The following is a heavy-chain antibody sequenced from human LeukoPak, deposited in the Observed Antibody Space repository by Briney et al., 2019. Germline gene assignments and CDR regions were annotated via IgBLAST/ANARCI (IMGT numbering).Heavy chain of an antibody. CDR3: ARVRSSRAYNWFDP. J-gene: IGHJ5*02. CDR1: GYTFTGYY. Sequence: ASVKVSCKASGYTFTGYYMHWVRQAPGQGLEWMGRINPNSGGTNYAQKFQGRVTMTRDTSISTGYMELSRLRSDDTAVYYCARVRSSRAYNWFDPWGQGTLVTVSS. D-gene: IGHD2-2*01. CDR2: INPNSGGT. V-gene: IGHV1-2*06.